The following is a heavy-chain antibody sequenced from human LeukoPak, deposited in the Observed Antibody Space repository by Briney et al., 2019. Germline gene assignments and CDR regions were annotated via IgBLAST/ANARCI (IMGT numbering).Heavy chain of an antibody. CDR1: ESTFSHYG. V-gene: IGHV3-33*06. J-gene: IGHJ1*01. Sequence: GGSLRLSGAASESTFSHYGMHWVRQTQGAGLEWVAVIWSDGSDKYYAKSVKGRFTISRDNSKNSLFLQMNSLRAEDTAVYYCAKDAQRGFDYSNSLQNWGQGILVTVSS. D-gene: IGHD4-11*01. CDR3: AKDAQRGFDYSNSLQN. CDR2: IWSDGSDK.